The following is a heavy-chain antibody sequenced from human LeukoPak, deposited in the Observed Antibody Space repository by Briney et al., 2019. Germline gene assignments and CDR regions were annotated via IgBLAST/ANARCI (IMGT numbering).Heavy chain of an antibody. D-gene: IGHD4-17*01. CDR3: ARHVMTTVTTFDY. Sequence: SETLSLTCTVSGGSISSSSYYWGWIRQPPGKGLEWIGSIYYSGSTYYNPSLKSRVTISVDTSKNQFSLKLSSATAADTAVYYCARHVMTTVTTFDYWGQGTLVTVSS. V-gene: IGHV4-39*01. CDR1: GGSISSSSYY. CDR2: IYYSGST. J-gene: IGHJ4*02.